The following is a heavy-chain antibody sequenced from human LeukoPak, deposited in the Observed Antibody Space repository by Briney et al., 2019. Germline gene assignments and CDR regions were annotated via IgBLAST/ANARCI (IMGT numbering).Heavy chain of an antibody. CDR1: GGSFSRYY. CDR3: ARGRDGYNYVYYYYYYMEV. D-gene: IGHD5-24*01. V-gene: IGHV4-34*01. CDR2: INHSGST. J-gene: IGHJ6*03. Sequence: WETLALTCAVYGGSFSRYYWRWIRQPPGKGLEGIGEINHSGSTNYNPSLKSRVTISVDTSKNQFSLKLSSVTAADRAYNYWARGRDGYNYVYYYYYYMEVSGNRTPVTVSS.